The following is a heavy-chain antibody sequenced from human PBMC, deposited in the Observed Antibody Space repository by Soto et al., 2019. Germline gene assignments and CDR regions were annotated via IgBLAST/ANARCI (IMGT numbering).Heavy chain of an antibody. J-gene: IGHJ5*02. CDR3: TTDPDSDYYDSS. V-gene: IGHV3-15*01. CDR1: GFTFSNAW. Sequence: EVQLVESGGGLVKPGGSLRLSCAASGFTFSNAWMSWVRQAPGKGLEWVGRIKSKTDGGTTDYAAPVKGRFTISRDDSKNTLYLQMTSLKTEDPAVYYCTTDPDSDYYDSSWGQGTLVTVSS. CDR2: IKSKTDGGTT. D-gene: IGHD3-22*01.